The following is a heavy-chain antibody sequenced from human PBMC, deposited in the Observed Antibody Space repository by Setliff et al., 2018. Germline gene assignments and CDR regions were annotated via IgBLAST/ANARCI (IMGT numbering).Heavy chain of an antibody. CDR2: INHSGST. D-gene: IGHD1-26*01. J-gene: IGHJ4*02. CDR1: GGSFTNYY. V-gene: IGHV4-34*01. CDR3: ARDNTIVGATDY. Sequence: LSLTCTVYGGSFTNYYWGWIRQSPGKGLEWIGEINHSGSTNYNPSLKGRVTISADTSTNKFSLKLTSVTAADTAVYYCARDNTIVGATDYWGQGALVTVSS.